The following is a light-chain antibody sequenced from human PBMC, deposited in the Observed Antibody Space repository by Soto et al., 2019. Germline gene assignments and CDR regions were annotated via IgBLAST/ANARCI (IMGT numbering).Light chain of an antibody. CDR1: QSISSW. V-gene: IGKV1-5*03. CDR2: KAS. Sequence: DIPMTQSPSTLSASLGDRVTITCRASQSISSWLAWYQQKPGKAPKLLIYKASSLESGVPSRFSGSGSGTEFTLTISSLQPDDFATYYCQQYNSYPWTFGQGTKVDI. CDR3: QQYNSYPWT. J-gene: IGKJ1*01.